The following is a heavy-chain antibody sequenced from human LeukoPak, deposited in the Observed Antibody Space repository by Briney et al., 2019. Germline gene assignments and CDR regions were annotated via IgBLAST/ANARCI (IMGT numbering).Heavy chain of an antibody. CDR2: ISGYNGHT. CDR1: GYTYRTYS. D-gene: IGHD3-22*01. J-gene: IGHJ3*02. CDR3: ARAPDISGYEATPDCFDI. V-gene: IGHV1-18*04. Sequence: ASVKVSCKASGYTYRTYSIAWVRQAPGQGLEWMGWISGYNGHTNYAQQVQGRVTMTTDTSTSTAYMELRSLRSDDTAVYYCARAPDISGYEATPDCFDIWGQGTRVTVSS.